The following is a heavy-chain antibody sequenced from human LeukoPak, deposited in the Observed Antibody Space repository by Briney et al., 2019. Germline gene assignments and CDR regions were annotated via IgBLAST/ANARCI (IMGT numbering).Heavy chain of an antibody. D-gene: IGHD2-21*02. CDR2: ISSDGSNE. Sequence: GGSLRLSCAASGFTFSNYGMHWVRQAPGKGLEWVAVISSDGSNEYYADSVKGRFTISRDNSKNTLYLQMNSLRAEDTAVYYCAKDRTDYYFDYWGQGTLVTVSS. CDR1: GFTFSNYG. CDR3: AKDRTDYYFDY. J-gene: IGHJ4*02. V-gene: IGHV3-30*18.